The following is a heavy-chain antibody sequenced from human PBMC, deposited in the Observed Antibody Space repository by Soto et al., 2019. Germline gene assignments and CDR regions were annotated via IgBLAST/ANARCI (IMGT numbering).Heavy chain of an antibody. D-gene: IGHD3-22*01. J-gene: IGHJ4*02. CDR1: GYAFTTYA. V-gene: IGHV1-3*01. CDR2: INAGNGDT. Sequence: GXSVKVSCKASGYAFTTYAIHWVRQAPGQRLEWLGWINAGNGDTKYSQKFQGRVTITRDKSASTAYMELSSLRSEDTAVYYCARDLGVVVIDYWGQGTLVTVSS. CDR3: ARDLGVVVIDY.